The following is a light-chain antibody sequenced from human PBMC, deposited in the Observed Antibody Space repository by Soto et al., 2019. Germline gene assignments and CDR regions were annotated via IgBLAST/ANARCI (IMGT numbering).Light chain of an antibody. Sequence: VLTQPPSASGTPRQRVTISCSGSSSNNGNNSVNWYQQLPGTAPKILIYSNSQRPSGVPDRFSGSKSGTSASLAISGLQSEDEADYYCGVWDDSVNVRYLFGTGTKVTVL. CDR2: SNS. CDR1: SSNNGNNS. CDR3: GVWDDSVNVRYL. V-gene: IGLV1-44*01. J-gene: IGLJ1*01.